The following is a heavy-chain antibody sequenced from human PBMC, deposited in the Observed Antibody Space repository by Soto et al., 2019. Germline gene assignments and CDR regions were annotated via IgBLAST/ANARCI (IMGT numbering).Heavy chain of an antibody. J-gene: IGHJ6*02. CDR2: ISSSSYI. Sequence: GGSLRLSCAASGFTFSSYSMNWVRQAPGKGLEWVSSISSSSYIYYADSVKGRFTISRDNAKNSLYLQMNSLRAEDTAVYYCARDGDTIFGVVTYYYGMDVWGQGTTVTAP. D-gene: IGHD3-3*01. CDR3: ARDGDTIFGVVTYYYGMDV. CDR1: GFTFSSYS. V-gene: IGHV3-21*01.